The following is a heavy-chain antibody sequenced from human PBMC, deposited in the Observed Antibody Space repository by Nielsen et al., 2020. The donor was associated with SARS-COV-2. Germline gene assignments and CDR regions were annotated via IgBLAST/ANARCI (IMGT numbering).Heavy chain of an antibody. CDR3: ARHRQCELLGIDY. V-gene: IGHV4-39*01. Sequence: SETLSLTCSVSGGSISSNFYYWGWIRQPPGKGLEWIGRHFYGGSTYYNPSLKSRVTLSVDTSNNQFSLRLTSVTAADTAVYYCARHRQCELLGIDYWGQGTLVTVSS. CDR2: HFYGGST. J-gene: IGHJ4*02. CDR1: GGSISSNFYY. D-gene: IGHD1-26*01.